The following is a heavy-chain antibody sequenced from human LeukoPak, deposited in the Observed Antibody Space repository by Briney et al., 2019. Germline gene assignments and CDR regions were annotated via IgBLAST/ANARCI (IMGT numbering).Heavy chain of an antibody. CDR3: ARGGAAGIYGMDV. Sequence: GGSLRLSCAASGFTFSSHGMHWVRQAPGKGLEWVTFISYDGSNKDYADSVKGRFTISRDNYKNTLYLQVDSLRPEDTAVYYCARGGAAGIYGMDVWGQGAIMTVTS. D-gene: IGHD6-13*01. V-gene: IGHV3-30*02. CDR2: ISYDGSNK. J-gene: IGHJ6*02. CDR1: GFTFSSHG.